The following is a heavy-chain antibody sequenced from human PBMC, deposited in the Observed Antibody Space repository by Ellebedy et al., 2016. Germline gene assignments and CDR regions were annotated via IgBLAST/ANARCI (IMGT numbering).Heavy chain of an antibody. V-gene: IGHV4-31*03. D-gene: IGHD2-2*01. CDR2: IHYSGST. J-gene: IGHJ4*02. Sequence: SETLSLTCTVSGGSISSGTYYWSWIRQHPGKGLEWLGYIHYSGSTYHNPSLKSRITISVDTSKNQFSLKLSSVTAADTAVYYCAREYQLLFGGDFDYWGQGTLVTVSS. CDR3: AREYQLLFGGDFDY. CDR1: GGSISSGTYY.